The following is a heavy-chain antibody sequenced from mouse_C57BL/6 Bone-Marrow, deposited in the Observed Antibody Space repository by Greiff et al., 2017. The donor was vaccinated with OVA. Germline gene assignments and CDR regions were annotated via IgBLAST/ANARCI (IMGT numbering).Heavy chain of an antibody. V-gene: IGHV1-64*01. CDR3: APYDGYLYFDC. CDR2: IHPNSGST. CDR1: GYTFTSYW. D-gene: IGHD2-3*01. Sequence: VQLQQPGAELVKPGASVKLSCKASGYTFTSYWMHWVKQRPGQGLEWIGMIHPNSGSTNYNEKFKSKATLTVDKSSSTAYMQLSSLTSEDSAVYYCAPYDGYLYFDCWGQGTTLTVSS. J-gene: IGHJ2*01.